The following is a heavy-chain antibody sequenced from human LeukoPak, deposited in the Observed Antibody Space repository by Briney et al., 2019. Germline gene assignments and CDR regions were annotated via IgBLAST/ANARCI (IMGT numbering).Heavy chain of an antibody. Sequence: GGSLRLSCAASGFTFTNYWMSWVRQAPGKGLELVANIKQDRSEEYYVDSVKGRFTISRDNAKNSLYLQMNSLRAEDTAVYYCARLREIPVFGVVTKSTSYFDYWGQGTLVTVSS. CDR1: GFTFTNYW. V-gene: IGHV3-7*01. D-gene: IGHD3-3*01. J-gene: IGHJ4*02. CDR3: ARLREIPVFGVVTKSTSYFDY. CDR2: IKQDRSEE.